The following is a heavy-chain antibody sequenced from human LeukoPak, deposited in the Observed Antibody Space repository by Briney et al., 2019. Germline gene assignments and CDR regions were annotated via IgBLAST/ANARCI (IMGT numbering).Heavy chain of an antibody. CDR1: GYTFTSYG. J-gene: IGHJ4*02. CDR3: ARGYYYDSSGEHIRTGPFDY. CDR2: ISAYNGNT. Sequence: GASVKVSCKASGYTFTSYGISWVRQAPGQELEWMGWISAYNGNTNYAQKLQGRVTMTTDTSTSTAYMELRSLRSDDTAVYYCARGYYYDSSGEHIRTGPFDYWGQGTLVTVSS. V-gene: IGHV1-18*01. D-gene: IGHD3-22*01.